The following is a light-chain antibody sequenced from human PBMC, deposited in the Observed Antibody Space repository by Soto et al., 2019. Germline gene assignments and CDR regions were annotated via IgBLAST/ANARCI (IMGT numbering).Light chain of an antibody. CDR1: SGHSSSA. Sequence: QAVVTQSPSASASLGASVKLTCTLSSGHSSSAIAWHQQRPEKGPRFLMRLNGDGSHSKGDGIPDRFSCSSSGAERYLTISSLQSEDEADYYCQTWGAGIRVFGGRTKLTVL. CDR2: LNGDGSH. J-gene: IGLJ3*02. V-gene: IGLV4-69*01. CDR3: QTWGAGIRV.